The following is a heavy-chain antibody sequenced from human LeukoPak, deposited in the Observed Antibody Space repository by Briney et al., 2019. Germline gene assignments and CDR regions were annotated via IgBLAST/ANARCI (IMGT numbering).Heavy chain of an antibody. CDR3: AKDERVTTLSWFDP. CDR1: EFTVSNSY. CDR2: IYEGGGR. Sequence: GGSLRLSCAASEFTVSNSYMTWVRQAPGKGLEWVSVIYEGGGRYYGDSVKGRFTISRDNSKNTLYLQMNSLRAEDTAVYYCAKDERVTTLSWFDPWGQGTLVTVSS. V-gene: IGHV3-53*01. D-gene: IGHD4-17*01. J-gene: IGHJ5*02.